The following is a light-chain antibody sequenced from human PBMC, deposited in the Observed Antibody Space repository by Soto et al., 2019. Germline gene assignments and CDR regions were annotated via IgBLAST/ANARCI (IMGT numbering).Light chain of an antibody. CDR3: QQYGSLSWT. V-gene: IGKV1-39*01. CDR2: AAS. CDR1: QSISSY. Sequence: DIQMTQSPSSLSASVGDRVTITRRTSQSISSYLNWYQQKPGKAPKLLIYAASSLQSGVPSRFSGSGSGTDFTLTISRLEPEDFAVYHCQQYGSLSWTFGQGTKVDIK. J-gene: IGKJ1*01.